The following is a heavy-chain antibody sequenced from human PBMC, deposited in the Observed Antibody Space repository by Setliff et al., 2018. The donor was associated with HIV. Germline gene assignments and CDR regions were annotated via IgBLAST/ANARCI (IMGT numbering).Heavy chain of an antibody. CDR2: INHSGST. CDR3: ARGGRSLAAQTWFDP. D-gene: IGHD6-6*01. CDR1: GGSISSSSYY. J-gene: IGHJ5*02. V-gene: IGHV4-39*07. Sequence: SETLSLTCTVSGGSISSSSYYWGWIRQPPGKGLEWIGSINHSGSTNYNPSLKSRVTISVDTSKNQFSLKLSSVTAADTAVYYCARGGRSLAAQTWFDPWGQGTLVTVSS.